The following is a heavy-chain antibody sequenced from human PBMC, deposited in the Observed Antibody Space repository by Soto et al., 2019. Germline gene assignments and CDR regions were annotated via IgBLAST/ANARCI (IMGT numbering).Heavy chain of an antibody. CDR1: GYIFTTYI. J-gene: IGHJ6*03. CDR2: INAGNGDT. V-gene: IGHV1-3*01. CDR3: ARDKPNSAGYSMDV. D-gene: IGHD2-15*01. Sequence: QVQLVQSGAEVKKPGASVKISCEASGYIFTTYIVHWVRQSPGQRLEWMGWINAGNGDTRYSQNFQGRVTFSRDTSASTAYMDLSSLRSEDSAVYYCARDKPNSAGYSMDVRGKGTTVTVSS.